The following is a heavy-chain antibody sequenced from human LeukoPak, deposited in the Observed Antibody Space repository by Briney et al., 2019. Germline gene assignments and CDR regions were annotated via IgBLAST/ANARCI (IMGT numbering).Heavy chain of an antibody. V-gene: IGHV3-7*01. CDR3: ARDQVGYSSSSGTLDY. CDR2: IKQDGSEK. D-gene: IGHD6-6*01. CDR1: GFTFSSYW. Sequence: GGSLRLSCAASGFTFSSYWMSWVRQAPGKGLEWVANIKQDGSEKYYVDSVKGRFTISRDNAKNPLYLQMNSLRAEDTAVYYCARDQVGYSSSSGTLDYWGQGTLVTVSS. J-gene: IGHJ4*02.